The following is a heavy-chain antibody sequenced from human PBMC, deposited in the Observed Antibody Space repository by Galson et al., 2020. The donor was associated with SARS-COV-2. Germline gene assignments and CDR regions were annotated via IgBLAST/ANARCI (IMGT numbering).Heavy chain of an antibody. CDR1: GFSLSTTTVA. CDR3: ARYRLTHFDY. J-gene: IGHJ4*02. D-gene: IGHD5-12*01. V-gene: IGHV2-5*02. Sequence: KMSGPTLVKPTQTLTLTCTVSGFSLSTTTVAVGWIRQPPGKALEWLALIFWDDDKRYSPSLKDRLTITKDTSKNQVVLTMTSVDPVDTATYYCARYRLTHFDYWGQGTLVTVSS. CDR2: IFWDDDK.